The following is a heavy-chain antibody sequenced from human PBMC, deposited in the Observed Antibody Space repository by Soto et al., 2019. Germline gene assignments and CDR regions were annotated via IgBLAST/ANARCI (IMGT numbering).Heavy chain of an antibody. CDR3: ARLEELRYYFDY. CDR1: SGSISIHY. J-gene: IGHJ4*02. D-gene: IGHD1-1*01. Sequence: SETLSLTCTVSSGSISIHYWSWIRQPPGKGLEWIGYIYYSGSTNYNPSLKSRVTISIDTSKNQFSLRLSSVTAADTAVYYCARLEELRYYFDYWGQGTLVTVSS. V-gene: IGHV4-59*08. CDR2: IYYSGST.